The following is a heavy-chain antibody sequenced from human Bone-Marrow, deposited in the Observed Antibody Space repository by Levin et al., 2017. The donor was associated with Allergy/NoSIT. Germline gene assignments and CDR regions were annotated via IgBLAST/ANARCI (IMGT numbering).Heavy chain of an antibody. D-gene: IGHD2-2*03. CDR3: ARAYFPNTSGAWITDY. CDR1: GFTFSSYA. CDR2: ISYDGSNK. V-gene: IGHV3-30*04. J-gene: IGHJ4*02. Sequence: GGSLRLSCAASGFTFSSYAMHWVRQAPGKGLEWVAVISYDGSNKYYADSVKGRFTISRDNSKNTLYLQMNSLRAEDTAVYYCARAYFPNTSGAWITDYWGQGTLVTVSS.